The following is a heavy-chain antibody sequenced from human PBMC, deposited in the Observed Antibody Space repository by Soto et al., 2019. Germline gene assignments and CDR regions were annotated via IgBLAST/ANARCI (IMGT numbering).Heavy chain of an antibody. D-gene: IGHD4-17*01. Sequence: GGSLRLSCAASGFTFSDYYMSWIRQAPGKGLEWVSYISSSGSTIYYADSVKGRFTISRDNAKNSLYLQMNSLRAEDTAVYYCARCRMTTESPAVYWVQGTLVTDSS. CDR1: GFTFSDYY. J-gene: IGHJ4*02. CDR3: ARCRMTTESPAVY. V-gene: IGHV3-11*01. CDR2: ISSSGSTI.